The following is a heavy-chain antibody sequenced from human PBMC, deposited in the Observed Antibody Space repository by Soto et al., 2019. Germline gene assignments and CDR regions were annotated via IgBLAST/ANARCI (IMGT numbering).Heavy chain of an antibody. CDR3: AIDWNYYASSGPCFDY. J-gene: IGHJ4*02. Sequence: QVQLVESGGGVVQPGRSLRLSCEASGFTFSSYAMHWVRQAPGKGLEWVAVISYDGSNKYYAESVKGRFTITRDNSKNTLCLKMNSLRAQDTAVYYCAIDWNYYASSGPCFDYWGQGTLVTVSS. CDR1: GFTFSSYA. V-gene: IGHV3-30*03. CDR2: ISYDGSNK. D-gene: IGHD3-22*01.